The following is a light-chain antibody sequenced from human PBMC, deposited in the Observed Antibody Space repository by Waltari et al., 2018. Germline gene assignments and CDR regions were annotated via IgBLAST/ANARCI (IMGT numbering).Light chain of an antibody. CDR1: TTDVGAYDF. V-gene: IGLV2-14*01. CDR3: SSYTTTNTFV. J-gene: IGLJ1*01. CDR2: DVT. Sequence: QSALTQPASVSGSPGQSITISCTGSTTDVGAYDFVAWYQQHPGKAPQLMVFDVTPRPSGISNRFSGSKSGYTASLTISGRQAEDESYYYCSSYTTTNTFVFGTGTNVTVV.